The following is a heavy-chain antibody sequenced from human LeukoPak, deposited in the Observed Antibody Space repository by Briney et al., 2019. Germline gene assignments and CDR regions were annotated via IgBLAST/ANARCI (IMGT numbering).Heavy chain of an antibody. J-gene: IGHJ3*02. CDR3: ARVVADTWLGIDAFDI. CDR1: GGSISSGSYY. CDR2: IYTSGST. Sequence: PSQTLSLTCTVSGGSISSGSYYWSWIRQPAGKGLEWIGRIYTSGSTNYNPSLKSRVTISVDTSKNQFSLKLSSVTAADTAVYYCARVVADTWLGIDAFDIWGQGTMVTVSS. V-gene: IGHV4-61*02. D-gene: IGHD5-18*01.